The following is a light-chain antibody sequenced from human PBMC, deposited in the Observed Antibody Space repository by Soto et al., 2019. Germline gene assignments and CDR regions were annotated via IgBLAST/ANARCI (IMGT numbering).Light chain of an antibody. V-gene: IGLV2-14*01. Sequence: QSALTQPASVSGSPGQSITISCXXXXXXVGGYNYVSWYQQHPGKAPKLMIYDVSNRPSGVSNRFSGSKSGNTASLTISGLQAEDEADYYCSSYTSSSTYVFGTGTKVTVL. CDR3: SSYTSSSTYV. J-gene: IGLJ1*01. CDR1: XXXVGGYNY. CDR2: DVS.